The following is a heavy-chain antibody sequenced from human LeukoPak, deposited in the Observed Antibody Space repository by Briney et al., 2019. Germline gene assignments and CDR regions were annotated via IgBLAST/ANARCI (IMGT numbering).Heavy chain of an antibody. V-gene: IGHV4-34*01. D-gene: IGHD2-15*01. CDR2: INHSGST. J-gene: IGHJ3*02. CDR3: AREEDCSGGICYLGNAFDI. Sequence: NSSETLSLTCAVYGGSFSGYYWSWIRQPPGKGLEWIGEINHSGSTNYNASLKSRVTISVDTSKNRFSLKLSSVTAADTAVYYCAREEDCSGGICYLGNAFDIWGQGTMVTVSS. CDR1: GGSFSGYY.